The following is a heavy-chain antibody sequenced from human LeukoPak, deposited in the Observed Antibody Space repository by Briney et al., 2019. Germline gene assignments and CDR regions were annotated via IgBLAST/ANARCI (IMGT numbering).Heavy chain of an antibody. D-gene: IGHD2-15*01. CDR1: GYTFTGYY. CDR3: ARGYPQVVVAATPVITMDV. J-gene: IGHJ6*02. CDR2: INPNSGGT. V-gene: IGHV1-2*02. Sequence: GASVKVSCKASGYTFTGYYMHWVRQAPGQGLEGMGWINPNSGGTNYAQKFQGRGTMTRDTSISTAYMELSRLRSDDTAVYYCARGYPQVVVAATPVITMDVWGQGTTVTVSS.